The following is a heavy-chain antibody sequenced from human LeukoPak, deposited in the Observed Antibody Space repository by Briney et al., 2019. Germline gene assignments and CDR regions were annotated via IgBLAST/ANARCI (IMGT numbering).Heavy chain of an antibody. V-gene: IGHV4-34*01. Sequence: PSETLSLTCAVYGGSFSDFYWSWIRQPPGKGLEWIGEINDSGSTNYNPSLKSRATISVDTSKKQISLSLVSVTAADTAVYYCARPRSGHYYYNDVDVWGQGTTVIVSS. CDR2: INDSGST. CDR1: GGSFSDFY. J-gene: IGHJ6*02. D-gene: IGHD3-10*01. CDR3: ARPRSGHYYYNDVDV.